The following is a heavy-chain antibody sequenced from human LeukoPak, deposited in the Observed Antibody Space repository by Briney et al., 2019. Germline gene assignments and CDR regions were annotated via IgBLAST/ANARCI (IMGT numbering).Heavy chain of an antibody. D-gene: IGHD3-16*01. J-gene: IGHJ4*02. CDR2: IKQDGSEI. CDR3: ARDLGQEIDY. CDR1: GFTFSSYA. V-gene: IGHV3-7*01. Sequence: GGSLRLSCAASGFTFSSYAMSWVRQAPGKGLEWVANIKQDGSEIYYVDSVKGRFTISRDNAKKSLYLQMNSLRAEDTAVYYCARDLGQEIDYWGQGTLVTVSS.